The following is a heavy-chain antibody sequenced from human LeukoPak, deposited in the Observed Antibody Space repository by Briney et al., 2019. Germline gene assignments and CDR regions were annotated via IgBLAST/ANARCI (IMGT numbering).Heavy chain of an antibody. CDR3: ARVNDYVWGSYRPDY. CDR2: ISAYNGNT. Sequence: WASVKVSCTASGYTFTSYGISWVRQAPGQGLEWMGWISAYNGNTNYARKLQGRVTMTTDTSTSTAYMELRSPRSDDTAVYYCARVNDYVWGSYRPDYWGQGTLVTVSS. CDR1: GYTFTSYG. D-gene: IGHD3-16*02. V-gene: IGHV1-18*01. J-gene: IGHJ4*02.